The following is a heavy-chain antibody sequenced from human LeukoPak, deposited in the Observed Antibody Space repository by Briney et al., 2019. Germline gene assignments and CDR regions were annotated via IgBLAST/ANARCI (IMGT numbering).Heavy chain of an antibody. CDR1: GGTISSYY. D-gene: IGHD6-13*01. V-gene: IGHV4-4*09. Sequence: SETLSLTCTVSGGTISSYYWSWIRQPPGKGLEWIGYIYTSGSTNYNPSLKSRVTISVDTSKNQFSLKLSSVTAADTAVYYCATSAAADLHRGWFDPWGQGTLVTVSS. CDR2: IYTSGST. J-gene: IGHJ5*02. CDR3: ATSAAADLHRGWFDP.